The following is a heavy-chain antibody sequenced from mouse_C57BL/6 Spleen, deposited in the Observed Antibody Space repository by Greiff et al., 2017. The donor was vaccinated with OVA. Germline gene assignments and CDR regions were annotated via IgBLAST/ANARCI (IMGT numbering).Heavy chain of an antibody. Sequence: EVKLVESAGGLVQPGSSLKLSCTASGFTFSDYYMAWVRQVPEKGLEWVANINYDGSSTYYLDSLKSRFIISRDNAKNILYLQMSSLKSEDTATYYCARYDYAMDYWGQGTSVTVSS. J-gene: IGHJ4*01. CDR2: INYDGSST. V-gene: IGHV5-16*01. CDR1: GFTFSDYY. CDR3: ARYDYAMDY.